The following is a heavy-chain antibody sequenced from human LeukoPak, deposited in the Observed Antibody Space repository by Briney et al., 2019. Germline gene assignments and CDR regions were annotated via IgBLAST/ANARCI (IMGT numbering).Heavy chain of an antibody. V-gene: IGHV3-9*01. CDR1: GLTFDDYG. Sequence: GGSLRLSCAASGLTFDDYGMHWVRHAPGKGLEWVSTISWNSASVGYVDSVKGRFTISRDNAKKTLYLQMNSLRPEDTALYYCAKDYGYSSSWYDYWGQGTPVTVSS. J-gene: IGHJ4*02. D-gene: IGHD6-13*01. CDR2: ISWNSASV. CDR3: AKDYGYSSSWYDY.